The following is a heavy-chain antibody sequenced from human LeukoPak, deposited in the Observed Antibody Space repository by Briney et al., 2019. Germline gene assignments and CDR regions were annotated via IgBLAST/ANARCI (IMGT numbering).Heavy chain of an antibody. D-gene: IGHD2-2*01. CDR1: GYTFTSYY. V-gene: IGHV1-46*01. Sequence: ASVKVSCKASGYTFTSYYMHWVRQAPGQGLEWMGIINPSGGSTSYAQKFQGRVTMTRDTSTSTVYMELSSLRSEDTAVYYCARDTPRAIVAVPAASPNWFDPWGQGTLVTVSS. CDR3: ARDTPRAIVAVPAASPNWFDP. J-gene: IGHJ5*02. CDR2: INPSGGST.